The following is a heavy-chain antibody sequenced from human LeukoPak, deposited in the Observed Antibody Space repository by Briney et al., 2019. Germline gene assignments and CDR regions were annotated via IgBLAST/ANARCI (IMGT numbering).Heavy chain of an antibody. CDR1: GFTFSSYA. V-gene: IGHV3-23*01. J-gene: IGHJ6*02. D-gene: IGHD3-16*02. CDR2: ISGSGGAT. Sequence: GGSLRLSCAASGFTFSSYAMSWVRQAPGKGLEWVSAISGSGGATYYVDSVKGRFTISRDNSKNTLYLQMNSLRAEDTAVYYCAKNGPYREDYGMDVWGQGTTVTVSS. CDR3: AKNGPYREDYGMDV.